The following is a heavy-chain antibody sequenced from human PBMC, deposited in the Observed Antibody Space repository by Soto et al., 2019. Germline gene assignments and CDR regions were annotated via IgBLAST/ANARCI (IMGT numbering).Heavy chain of an antibody. CDR2: IRSKAYGGTI. Sequence: CLRLSCTASGFTLGEYAMNWFRQAPGKGLEWVGFIRSKAYGGTIEYDASVEGRFTISRDDSKSIAYLQMNSLKTEDTAVYYCAKVRADYYDGSGPNDWGQGT. CDR3: AKVRADYYDGSGPND. V-gene: IGHV3-49*03. CDR1: GFTLGEYA. D-gene: IGHD3-22*01. J-gene: IGHJ4*02.